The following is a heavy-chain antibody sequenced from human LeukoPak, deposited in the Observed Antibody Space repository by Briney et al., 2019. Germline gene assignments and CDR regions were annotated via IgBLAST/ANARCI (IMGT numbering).Heavy chain of an antibody. CDR2: INAGNGHT. Sequence: ASVNVSCKASGYTFSGYAIHWVRQAPGQRFEWMGWINAGNGHTKYSQNFQGRVTITRDSSANIVYMDASSLTSEDAAVYYCARGIWSATRVDYYLDNWGRGTLVTVSS. D-gene: IGHD5-24*01. J-gene: IGHJ4*02. CDR3: ARGIWSATRVDYYLDN. V-gene: IGHV1-3*01. CDR1: GYTFSGYA.